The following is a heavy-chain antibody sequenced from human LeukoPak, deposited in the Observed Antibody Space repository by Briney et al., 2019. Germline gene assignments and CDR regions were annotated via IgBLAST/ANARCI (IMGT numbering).Heavy chain of an antibody. CDR2: ISSSGSTI. Sequence: GGSLRLSCAASGFTFSSYEMNWVRQAPGKGLEWVSYISSSGSTIYNADSVKGRFTISRDNAKNSLYLQMNSLRAEDTAVYYCARSPRGLDENYMDVWGKGTTVTVSS. V-gene: IGHV3-48*03. J-gene: IGHJ6*03. CDR3: ARSPRGLDENYMDV. CDR1: GFTFSSYE. D-gene: IGHD6-19*01.